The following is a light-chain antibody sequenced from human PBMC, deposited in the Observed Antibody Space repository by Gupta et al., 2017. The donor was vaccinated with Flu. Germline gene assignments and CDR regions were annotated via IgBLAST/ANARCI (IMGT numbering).Light chain of an antibody. CDR1: QSVRSN. CDR3: QQYNNWPFVT. CDR2: GSS. V-gene: IGKV3-15*01. J-gene: IGKJ4*01. Sequence: ATLSVSPGERATLSCRASQSVRSNVAWYQQKPGQAPRLLISGSSTRATDVPARFSGSGSGTEFTLTISSLQSEDFAVYYCQQYNNWPFVTFGGGTKVEIK.